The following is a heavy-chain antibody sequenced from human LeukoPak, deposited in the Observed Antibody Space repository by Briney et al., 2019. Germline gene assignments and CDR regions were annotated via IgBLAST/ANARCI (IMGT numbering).Heavy chain of an antibody. CDR2: INDSGGIT. D-gene: IGHD3-10*01. CDR1: GFSFSNLA. CDR3: TRGSTVRGAKYYFDY. J-gene: IGHJ4*02. V-gene: IGHV3-23*01. Sequence: GGSLRLSCVASGFSFSNLAMGWVRQAPGNGLEWVSVINDSGGITYYADSVKGRFTISRDNSRNTLYLQMNSLKTEDTAVYYCTRGSTVRGAKYYFDYWGQGALVTVSS.